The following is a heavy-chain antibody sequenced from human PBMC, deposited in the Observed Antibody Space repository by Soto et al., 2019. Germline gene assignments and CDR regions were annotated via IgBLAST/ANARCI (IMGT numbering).Heavy chain of an antibody. J-gene: IGHJ5*02. CDR1: GFTFSSYA. Sequence: GGSLRLSCAASGFTFSSYAMHWVRQAPGKGLEWVAVISYDGSNKYYADSAKGRFTISRDNSKNTLYLQMNSLRAEDTAVYYCARDRDLAAGFSFSFDPWGQGTLVTVSS. CDR2: ISYDGSNK. CDR3: ARDRDLAAGFSFSFDP. V-gene: IGHV3-30-3*01. D-gene: IGHD6-13*01.